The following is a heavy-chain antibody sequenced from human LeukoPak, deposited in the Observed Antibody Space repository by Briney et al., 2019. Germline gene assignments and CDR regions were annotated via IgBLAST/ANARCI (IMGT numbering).Heavy chain of an antibody. V-gene: IGHV4-4*07. CDR2: IYTSGST. Sequence: SETLSLTCTVSGASISSYYWSWIRRPAGKGLEWIGRIYTSGSTNYNPSLKSRVTLSVDTSKNQFSLKLRSVTAADTAVYYCARDYGGWRFDYWGQGTLVTVSS. CDR3: ARDYGGWRFDY. CDR1: GASISSYY. D-gene: IGHD2-8*01. J-gene: IGHJ4*02.